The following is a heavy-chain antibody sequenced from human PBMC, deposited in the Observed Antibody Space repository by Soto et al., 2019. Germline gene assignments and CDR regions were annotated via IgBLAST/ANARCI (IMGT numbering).Heavy chain of an antibody. V-gene: IGHV3-66*01. Sequence: GGSLRLSCAASGFPVSSNYMSWVRQAPGKGLEWVSVIYSGGSTYYADSVKGRFTISRDNSKNTLYLQMNSLRAEDTAVYYCARCSIAARPRRGHYYYMDVWGKGTTVTVSS. CDR3: ARCSIAARPRRGHYYYMDV. CDR1: GFPVSSNY. D-gene: IGHD6-6*01. CDR2: IYSGGST. J-gene: IGHJ6*03.